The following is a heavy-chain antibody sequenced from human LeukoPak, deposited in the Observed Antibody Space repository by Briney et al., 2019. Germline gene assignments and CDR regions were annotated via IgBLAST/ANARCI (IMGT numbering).Heavy chain of an antibody. CDR1: GYTFTSYY. J-gene: IGHJ4*02. V-gene: IGHV1-46*01. D-gene: IGHD2-15*01. CDR3: ARGLIYWVKGPDFDY. Sequence: GASVKVSCKASGYTFTSYYMHWVRQAPGQVLEWMGIINPSGGSTSYAQKFQGRVTMTRDTSTSTVYMELSSLRSEDTAVYYCARGLIYWVKGPDFDYWGQGTLVTVSS. CDR2: INPSGGST.